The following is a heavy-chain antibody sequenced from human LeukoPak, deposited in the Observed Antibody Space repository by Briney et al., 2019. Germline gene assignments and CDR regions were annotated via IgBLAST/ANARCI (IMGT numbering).Heavy chain of an antibody. D-gene: IGHD2-2*01. J-gene: IGHJ4*02. V-gene: IGHV1-18*01. CDR3: ARGRSLRYCSSTSCWAPLDY. CDR2: ISAYNGNT. CDR1: GYTFTSYG. Sequence: ASVKVSCKASGYTFTSYGISWVRQAPGQGLEWMGWISAYNGNTNYAQKLQGRVTMTTDTSTSTAYMELRSLRSDDTAVYYCARGRSLRYCSSTSCWAPLDYWGQGTLVTVSS.